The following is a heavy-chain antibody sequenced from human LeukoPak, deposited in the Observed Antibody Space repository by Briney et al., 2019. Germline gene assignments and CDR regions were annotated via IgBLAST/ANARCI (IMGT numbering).Heavy chain of an antibody. Sequence: GGSLRLSCAASGFTFDDYAMHWVRQVPGKGLEWVSGISWNSGRIGYADSVKGRFTISRDNAKNSLYLQMNSLRAEDTAVYYCAELGITMIGGVWGKGTTVTISS. CDR1: GFTFDDYA. D-gene: IGHD3-10*02. CDR3: AELGITMIGGV. J-gene: IGHJ6*04. V-gene: IGHV3-9*01. CDR2: ISWNSGRI.